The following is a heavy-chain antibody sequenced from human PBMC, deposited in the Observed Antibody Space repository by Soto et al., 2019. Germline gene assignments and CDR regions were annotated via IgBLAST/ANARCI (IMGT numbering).Heavy chain of an antibody. CDR3: ARASWSGRYRRLDY. CDR1: AASISSSNW. CDR2: VYHSGST. Sequence: SETLSLTCAVPAASISSSNWWSWVRQPPGKRLEWIGEVYHSGSTNYNPSLKSRVTMSVDKSKNQFSLNLISVTAADTAVYYCARASWSGRYRRLDYWGKGTLVTVSS. D-gene: IGHD1-26*01. V-gene: IGHV4-4*02. J-gene: IGHJ4*02.